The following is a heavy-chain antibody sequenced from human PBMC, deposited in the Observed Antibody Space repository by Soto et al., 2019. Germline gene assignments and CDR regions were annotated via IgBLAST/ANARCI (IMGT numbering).Heavy chain of an antibody. D-gene: IGHD1-26*01. V-gene: IGHV3-30*18. CDR2: ISYDGSNK. Sequence: QVQLVESGGGVVQPGRSLRLSCAASGFTFSSYGMHWVRQAPGKGLEWVAVISYDGSNKYYADSVKGRFTISRDNSXXTXYQXMNSLRAEDTAVYYCAKSTDWEPFRTRLDNDGIDYWGQGTLVTVSS. CDR1: GFTFSSYG. J-gene: IGHJ4*02. CDR3: AKSTDWEPFRTRLDNDGIDY.